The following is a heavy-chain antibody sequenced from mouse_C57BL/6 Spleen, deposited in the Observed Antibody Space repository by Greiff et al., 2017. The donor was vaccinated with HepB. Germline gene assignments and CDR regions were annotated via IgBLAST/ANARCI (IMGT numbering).Heavy chain of an antibody. V-gene: IGHV3-6*01. D-gene: IGHD1-1*01. CDR2: ISYDGSN. CDR3: AREGDYYGSRYFDY. Sequence: DVKLQESGPGLVKPSQSLSLTCSVTGYSITSGYYWNWIRQFPGNKLEWMGYISYDGSNNYNPSLKNRISITRDTSKNQFFLKLNSVTTEDTATYYCAREGDYYGSRYFDYWGQGTTLTVSS. CDR1: GYSITSGYY. J-gene: IGHJ2*01.